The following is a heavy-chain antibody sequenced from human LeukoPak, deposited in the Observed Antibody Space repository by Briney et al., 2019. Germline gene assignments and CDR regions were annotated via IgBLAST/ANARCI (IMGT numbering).Heavy chain of an antibody. J-gene: IGHJ4*02. CDR2: IYYSGST. D-gene: IGHD1-26*01. V-gene: IGHV4-59*01. CDR3: ARAGATALYFDY. Sequence: TASETLSLTCTVSGGSISSYYWSWIRQPPGKGLEWIGYIYYSGSTNYNPSLKSRVTISVDTSKNQFSLKLSSVTAADTAVYYCARAGATALYFDYWGQGTLVTVSS. CDR1: GGSISSYY.